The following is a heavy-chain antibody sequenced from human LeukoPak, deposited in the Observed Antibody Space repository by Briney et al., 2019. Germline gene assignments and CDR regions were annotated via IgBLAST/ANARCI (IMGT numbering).Heavy chain of an antibody. D-gene: IGHD5-12*01. CDR1: GFTFSSYA. J-gene: IGHJ5*02. V-gene: IGHV3-23*01. CDR2: ISGSGGST. CDR3: AKDHGYSGYDAPYNWFDP. Sequence: PGGSLRLSCAASGFTFSSYAMSWVRQAPGKGLEWVSAISGSGGSTYYADSVKGRFTISRDNSKNTLYLQMNSLRAEDAAVYYCAKDHGYSGYDAPYNWFDPWGQGTLVTVSA.